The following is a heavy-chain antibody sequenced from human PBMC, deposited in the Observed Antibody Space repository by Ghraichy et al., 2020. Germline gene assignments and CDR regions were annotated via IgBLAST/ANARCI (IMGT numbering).Heavy chain of an antibody. CDR2: IKQDGSEK. J-gene: IGHJ4*02. CDR1: GFTFSSYW. Sequence: GESLNISCAASGFTFSSYWMSWVRQAPGKGLEWVANIKQDGSEKYYVDSVEGRFTISRDNAKKSLYLQMNSLRVEDTAVYYCARGGSFSACWGQGTLVTVSS. V-gene: IGHV3-7*01. D-gene: IGHD1-26*01. CDR3: ARGGSFSAC.